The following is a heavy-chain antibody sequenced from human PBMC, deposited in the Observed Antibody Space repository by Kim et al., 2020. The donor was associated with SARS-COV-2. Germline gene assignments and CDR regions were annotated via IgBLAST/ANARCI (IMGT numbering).Heavy chain of an antibody. V-gene: IGHV5-51*01. CDR2: IYPGDSDT. Sequence: GESLKISCKGSGYSFTSYWIGWVRQMPGKGLEWMGIIYPGDSDTRYSPSFQGQVTISADKSISTAYLQWSSLKASDTAMYYCARHDVEMATNWGGGDYWGQGTLVTVSS. CDR1: GYSFTSYW. CDR3: ARHDVEMATNWGGGDY. J-gene: IGHJ4*02. D-gene: IGHD5-12*01.